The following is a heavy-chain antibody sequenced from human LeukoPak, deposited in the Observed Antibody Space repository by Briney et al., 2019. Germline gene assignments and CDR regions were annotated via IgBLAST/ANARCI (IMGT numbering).Heavy chain of an antibody. V-gene: IGHV4-34*01. CDR2: INHIGST. J-gene: IGHJ6*03. CDR1: GGSFSNYY. D-gene: IGHD6-6*01. CDR3: ARELGIAARPDYYYYMDV. Sequence: SETLSLTCAVYGGSFSNYYWSWIRQPPGKGLEWIGEINHIGSTNYNPSYKSRVTISLDTSKNHFSLKLTSVTAADTAVYYCARELGIAARPDYYYYMDVWGKGTTVTVSS.